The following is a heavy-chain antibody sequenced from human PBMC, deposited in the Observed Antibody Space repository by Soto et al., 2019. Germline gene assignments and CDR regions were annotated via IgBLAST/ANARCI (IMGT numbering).Heavy chain of an antibody. CDR1: GYTLNDVA. Sequence: QVQLVQSGAEVKKPGASVKVSCKVSGYTLNDVAMHWVRQAPGKGLEWLGGFDPDEAETIYAQHFQGRVTMTEDTSTDTVYMALSSLRSDDTALYFCTTYHGDYNFDHWGQGTLVTVSS. D-gene: IGHD4-17*01. V-gene: IGHV1-24*01. J-gene: IGHJ5*02. CDR3: TTYHGDYNFDH. CDR2: FDPDEAET.